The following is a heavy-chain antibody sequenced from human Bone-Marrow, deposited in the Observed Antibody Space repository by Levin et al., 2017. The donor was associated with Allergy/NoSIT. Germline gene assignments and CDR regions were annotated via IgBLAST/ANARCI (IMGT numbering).Heavy chain of an antibody. D-gene: IGHD2-15*01. CDR2: ISYDGASK. Sequence: GESLKISCAASGFTFSTYGMHWVRQAPGKGLEWVAVISYDGASKFYADSVKGRFTISRDNSKNTMYLQMNSPRAEDTGVYYCAKEEGYCSDGTCHYFFDWWGQGTLVIVSS. V-gene: IGHV3-30*18. CDR3: AKEEGYCSDGTCHYFFDW. CDR1: GFTFSTYG. J-gene: IGHJ4*02.